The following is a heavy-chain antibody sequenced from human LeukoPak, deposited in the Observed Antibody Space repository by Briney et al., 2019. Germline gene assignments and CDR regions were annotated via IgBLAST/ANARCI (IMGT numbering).Heavy chain of an antibody. CDR2: IKKDGSEK. CDR3: ARDLSGVTGYTYGRGIDY. Sequence: HPGGSLRLSCAASGFNFRIYWMSWVRQAPGKGLEWVANIKKDGSEKYYVDSVKGRFTISRDNAKTSLYLQMNSLRAEDTAVYYCARDLSGVTGYTYGRGIDYWGQGTLVTVSS. V-gene: IGHV3-7*01. D-gene: IGHD5-18*01. CDR1: GFNFRIYW. J-gene: IGHJ4*02.